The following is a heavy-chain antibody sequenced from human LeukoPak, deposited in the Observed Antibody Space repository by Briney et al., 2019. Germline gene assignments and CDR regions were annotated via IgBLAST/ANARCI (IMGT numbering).Heavy chain of an antibody. J-gene: IGHJ4*02. Sequence: PGGSLRFSCAASGFTFSSYAMSWVRQAPGKGLEWVSAISGGGGSTYYADSVKGRFTISRDNSKNTLYLQMNSLRAEDTALYYCAKVDIAAAGTFDYWGQGTLVTVSS. CDR2: ISGGGGST. CDR3: AKVDIAAAGTFDY. V-gene: IGHV3-23*01. CDR1: GFTFSSYA. D-gene: IGHD6-13*01.